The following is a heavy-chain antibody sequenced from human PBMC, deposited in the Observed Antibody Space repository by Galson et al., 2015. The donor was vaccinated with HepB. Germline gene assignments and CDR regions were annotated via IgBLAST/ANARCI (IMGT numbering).Heavy chain of an antibody. Sequence: TLSLTCTVSVGTISSGSYYWSWIRQPAGKGLEWIGRIYTSGSTNYNPSLKSRVTMSVDTSKNQFSLKLSSVTAADTAVYYCARDGRLRGEAFDIWGQGTMVTVSS. D-gene: IGHD3-10*01. V-gene: IGHV4-61*02. J-gene: IGHJ3*02. CDR3: ARDGRLRGEAFDI. CDR1: VGTISSGSYY. CDR2: IYTSGST.